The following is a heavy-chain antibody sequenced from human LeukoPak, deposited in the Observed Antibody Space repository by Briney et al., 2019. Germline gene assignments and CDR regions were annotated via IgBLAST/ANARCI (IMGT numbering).Heavy chain of an antibody. CDR3: AKDWEAVSGTPTAIDY. J-gene: IGHJ4*02. CDR2: ISGTNGNT. Sequence: GGSLRLSCGASGFTFSRYAMSWVRQAPGKGLEWVSGISGTNGNTYYADSVKGRFTISRDNSENTVYLQMNSLRAEDTALYYCAKDWEAVSGTPTAIDYWGRGTLVTVSS. D-gene: IGHD6-19*01. CDR1: GFTFSRYA. V-gene: IGHV3-23*01.